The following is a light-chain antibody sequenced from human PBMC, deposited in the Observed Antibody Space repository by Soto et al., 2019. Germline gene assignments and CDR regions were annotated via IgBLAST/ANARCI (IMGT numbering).Light chain of an antibody. Sequence: EIVLTQSPGTLSLSAGVTGTLSCRASQSVRSKLAWYQQKPGQAPRLLIYGASSRATGIPDRFRGSGSGTEFTLSISSLESEDFAVYYCQQYDSWPRTFGGGTKVDI. CDR1: QSVRSK. J-gene: IGKJ4*01. CDR2: GAS. CDR3: QQYDSWPRT. V-gene: IGKV3D-15*01.